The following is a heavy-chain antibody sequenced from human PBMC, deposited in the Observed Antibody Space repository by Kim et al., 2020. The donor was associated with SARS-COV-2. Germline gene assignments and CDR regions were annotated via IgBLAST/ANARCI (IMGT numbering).Heavy chain of an antibody. Sequence: GGSLRLSCAASGFTFRDYYMTWVRQAPGKGLEWVSVIYFDGSTYYADSVKGRFTISRDNSKNTLYLNLNSLRADDTAVYYCAREKEYSSGWGFGGIYYDSWGQGTLVTVSS. CDR1: GFTFRDYY. V-gene: IGHV3-66*01. J-gene: IGHJ4*02. D-gene: IGHD6-19*01. CDR2: IYFDGST. CDR3: AREKEYSSGWGFGGIYYDS.